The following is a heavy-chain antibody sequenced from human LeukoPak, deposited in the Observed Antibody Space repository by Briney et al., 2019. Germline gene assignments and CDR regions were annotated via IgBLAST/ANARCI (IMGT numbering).Heavy chain of an antibody. D-gene: IGHD3/OR15-3a*01. CDR3: ARGATNDFWTGYGWFDP. Sequence: QPGGSLRLSCAASGFTFSSYSMHWVRQAPGKGLEWVAVTSYDEESKFYAVSVKGRFTISRDNSKNPLYLQMNSLRTEDTAVYYCARGATNDFWTGYGWFDPWGQGTMVAVSS. V-gene: IGHV3-30*04. J-gene: IGHJ5*02. CDR2: TSYDEESK. CDR1: GFTFSSYS.